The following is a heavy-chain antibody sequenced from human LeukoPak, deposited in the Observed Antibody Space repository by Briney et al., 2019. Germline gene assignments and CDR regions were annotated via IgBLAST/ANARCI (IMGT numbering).Heavy chain of an antibody. CDR2: IKSKTDGGTT. J-gene: IGHJ4*02. CDR1: GFTFSNAW. Sequence: GGSLRLSCAASGFTFSNAWMSRVRQAPGKGLEWVGRIKSKTDGGTTDYAAPVKGRFTISRDDSKNTLYLQMNSLKTEDTAVYYCTTERYSGYDSLVSFDYWGQGTLVTVSS. CDR3: TTERYSGYDSLVSFDY. V-gene: IGHV3-15*01. D-gene: IGHD5-12*01.